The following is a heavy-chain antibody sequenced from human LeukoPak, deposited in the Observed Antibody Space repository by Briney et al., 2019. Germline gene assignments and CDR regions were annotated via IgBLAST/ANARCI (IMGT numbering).Heavy chain of an antibody. CDR3: AKGPDLAEY. CDR2: ITGSGVST. V-gene: IGHV3-23*01. D-gene: IGHD1-14*01. Sequence: GGSLRLSCAASGFTFKTYAMNWVRQAPGKGPEWVSTITGSGVSTYYADSVKGRFTLSRDNSKNTLYLQMNSLRAEDTAIYYCAKGPDLAEYWGQGTLVTVSS. CDR1: GFTFKTYA. J-gene: IGHJ4*02.